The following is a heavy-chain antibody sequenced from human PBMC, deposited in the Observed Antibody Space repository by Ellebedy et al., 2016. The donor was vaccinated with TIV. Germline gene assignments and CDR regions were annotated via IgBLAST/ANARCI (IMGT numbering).Heavy chain of an antibody. J-gene: IGHJ3*02. CDR3: ARETYNDVDLKLWGIFDI. V-gene: IGHV3-66*01. CDR2: IAIDSIT. Sequence: GESLKISCAASELTVTSNFMSWVRQAPGKGLAWVSTIAIDSITYYADSVKGRFTISRYNSKNTLDIQMNSLRAEDTAVYYCARETYNDVDLKLWGIFDIWGQGTMVTVSS. CDR1: ELTVTSNF. D-gene: IGHD3-10*01.